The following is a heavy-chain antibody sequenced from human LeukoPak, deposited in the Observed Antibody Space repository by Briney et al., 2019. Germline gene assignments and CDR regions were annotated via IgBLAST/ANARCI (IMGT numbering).Heavy chain of an antibody. J-gene: IGHJ5*01. V-gene: IGHV3-74*03. CDR2: INSDGYSI. Sequence: GGSLRLSCAASGFTFSGYWMRWVRQAPGKGLVWVSRINSDGYSITYADSVKGRFTISRDNAKNTLYLKRKSPIAEDTHVYFCTRAGYSSGFDSWGQGTLVTVSS. CDR3: TRAGYSSGFDS. CDR1: GFTFSGYW. D-gene: IGHD6-19*01.